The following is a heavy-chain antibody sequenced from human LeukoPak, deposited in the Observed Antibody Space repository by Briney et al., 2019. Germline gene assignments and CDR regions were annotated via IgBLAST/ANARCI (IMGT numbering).Heavy chain of an antibody. CDR3: ARELGYSGSLPGDYYYYGMDV. CDR2: ISAYNGNT. CDR1: GYTFTSYG. J-gene: IGHJ6*02. D-gene: IGHD5-12*01. Sequence: ASVKVSCKASGYTFTSYGISWVRQAPGQGLEWMGWISAYNGNTNYAQKLQGRVTMTTDTSTSTAYMELRSLRSDDTALYYCARELGYSGSLPGDYYYYGMDVWGQGTTVTVSS. V-gene: IGHV1-18*01.